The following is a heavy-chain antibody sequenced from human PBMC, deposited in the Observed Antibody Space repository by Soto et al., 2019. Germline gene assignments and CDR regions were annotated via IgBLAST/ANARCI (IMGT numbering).Heavy chain of an antibody. Sequence: ASVKFSCKSSGCTFTSYGITWVRQAPGQGLEWMGWISAYNGNTNYAQKLQGRVTMTTDTSTSTAYMELRSLRSDDTAVYYCARFPIIDYGMDVWGQGTTVTVS. D-gene: IGHD3-9*01. J-gene: IGHJ6*02. CDR3: ARFPIIDYGMDV. CDR1: GCTFTSYG. CDR2: ISAYNGNT. V-gene: IGHV1-18*01.